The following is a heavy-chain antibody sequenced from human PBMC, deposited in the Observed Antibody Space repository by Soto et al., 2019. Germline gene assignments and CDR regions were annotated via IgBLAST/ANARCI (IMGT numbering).Heavy chain of an antibody. CDR2: IYHSGST. V-gene: IGHV4-30-2*01. J-gene: IGHJ3*02. CDR3: ARERSPI. CDR1: GGSISSGGYS. Sequence: SETLSLTCAVSGGSISSGGYSWSWIRQPPGKGLEWIGYIYHSGSTNYNPSLKSRVTISVDTSKNQFSLKLSSVTAADTAVYYCARERSPIWGQGTMVTVSS. D-gene: IGHD6-13*01.